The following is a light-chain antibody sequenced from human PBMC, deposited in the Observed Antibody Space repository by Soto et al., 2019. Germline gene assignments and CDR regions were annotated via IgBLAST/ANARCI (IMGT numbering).Light chain of an antibody. Sequence: EIVLTQSPGTLSLSPGERATLTCRASQRVSNSHLAWYQQKPGQAPRLLIYGASSRATGIPDRFSGSGSGTEFSLTISRLEPEDFAVYYCHQYGISPFGGGTKVDI. J-gene: IGKJ4*01. V-gene: IGKV3-20*01. CDR2: GAS. CDR1: QRVSNSH. CDR3: HQYGISP.